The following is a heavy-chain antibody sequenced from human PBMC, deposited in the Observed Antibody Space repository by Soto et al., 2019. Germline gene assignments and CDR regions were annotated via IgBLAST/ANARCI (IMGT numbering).Heavy chain of an antibody. Sequence: GGALRHPYAASGFTFSSYAMSWVRQAPREGLEWVSAISGSGGSTYYADSVKGRFTISRDNSKNTLYLQMNSLRAEDTAVYYCAKSIVVVPAPNDAFDIWGQGTMVTVSS. V-gene: IGHV3-23*01. CDR3: AKSIVVVPAPNDAFDI. CDR1: GFTFSSYA. D-gene: IGHD2-2*01. J-gene: IGHJ3*02. CDR2: ISGSGGST.